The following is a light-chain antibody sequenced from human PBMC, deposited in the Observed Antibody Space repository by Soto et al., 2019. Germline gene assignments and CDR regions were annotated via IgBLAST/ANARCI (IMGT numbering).Light chain of an antibody. CDR1: QSISRY. CDR3: QQKYRLPRT. V-gene: IGKV1-39*01. Sequence: DVQITHCPSSLAASVGDRVTITCRASQSISRYLNWYQQKPGKAPKILIYGASTLQSGVPSRFSGSGSGTDFTLTISSLQPEDFATYFCQQKYRLPRTFGQGTKVDIK. J-gene: IGKJ1*01. CDR2: GAS.